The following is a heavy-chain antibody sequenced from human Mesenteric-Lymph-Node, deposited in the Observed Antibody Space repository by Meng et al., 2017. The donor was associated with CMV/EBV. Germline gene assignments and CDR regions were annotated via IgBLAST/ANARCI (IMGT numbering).Heavy chain of an antibody. CDR1: GFSLTSGMR. Sequence: SGPTLVKPTQTLTLTCTFSGFSLTSGMRVSWIRQPPGKALEWLARIDWDDDKFYSTSLKTRLTISKDTSKNQVVLTMTNMDPVDTATYYCARYSSSDHFDYWGQGTLVTVSS. CDR3: ARYSSSDHFDY. D-gene: IGHD6-6*01. J-gene: IGHJ4*02. V-gene: IGHV2-70D*14. CDR2: IDWDDDK.